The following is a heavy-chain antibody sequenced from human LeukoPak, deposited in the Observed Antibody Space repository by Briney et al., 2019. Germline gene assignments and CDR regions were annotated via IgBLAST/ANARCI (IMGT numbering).Heavy chain of an antibody. D-gene: IGHD3-3*01. CDR1: GFTFSDYY. CDR2: ISSSGSTI. J-gene: IGHJ5*02. Sequence: GGSQRLSCAASGFTFSDYYMSWIRQAPGKGLEWVSYISSSGSTIYYADSLKGRFTISRDNAKNSLYLQMNSLRAEDTAVYYCARVLREWLLFGWFDPWGQGTLVIVSS. CDR3: ARVLREWLLFGWFDP. V-gene: IGHV3-11*01.